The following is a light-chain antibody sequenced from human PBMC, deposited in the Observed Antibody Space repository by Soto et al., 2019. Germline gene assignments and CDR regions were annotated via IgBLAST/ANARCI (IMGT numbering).Light chain of an antibody. CDR1: QSVSSN. CDR3: QQRSNWPPIT. Sequence: IVVTQPPATLSVSPGERATRSSRASQSVSSNLAWYQQKPGQAPRLLIYGASTRATGIPARFSVSASGTEFTLTISSLQSEDFAVYYCQQRSNWPPITCGQGTRLEIK. V-gene: IGKV3-15*01. CDR2: GAS. J-gene: IGKJ5*01.